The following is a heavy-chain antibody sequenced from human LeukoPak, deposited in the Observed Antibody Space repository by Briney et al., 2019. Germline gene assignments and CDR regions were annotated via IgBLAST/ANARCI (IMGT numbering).Heavy chain of an antibody. J-gene: IGHJ4*02. Sequence: ASVKVPCKVSGYTLTELSMHWVRQAPGKGLEWMGGFDPEDGETIYTQKFQGRVTMTEDTSTDTAYMELSSLRSEDTAVYYCATGPSITMIGDYWGQGTLVTVSS. D-gene: IGHD3-22*01. V-gene: IGHV1-24*01. CDR3: ATGPSITMIGDY. CDR2: FDPEDGET. CDR1: GYTLTELS.